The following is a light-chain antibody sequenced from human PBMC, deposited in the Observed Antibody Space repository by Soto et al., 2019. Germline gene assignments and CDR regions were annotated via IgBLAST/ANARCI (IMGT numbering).Light chain of an antibody. CDR1: QSISSW. J-gene: IGKJ1*01. Sequence: DIQMTQSPSSLSASVGYRFTITCRASQSISSWLAWYQQMPGKAPKLLIYDASSLHSGVPSRFSGSGSGTDFSLTISSLQPEDSATYYCRQSYSFPRTFGQGTRVDIK. CDR3: RQSYSFPRT. CDR2: DAS. V-gene: IGKV1-39*01.